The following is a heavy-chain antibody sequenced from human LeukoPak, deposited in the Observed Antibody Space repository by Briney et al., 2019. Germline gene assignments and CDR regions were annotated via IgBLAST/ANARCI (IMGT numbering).Heavy chain of an antibody. CDR2: VNTYNVDT. V-gene: IGHV1-18*01. CDR1: GYTFTSHG. Sequence: GASVKVSWRTSGYTFTSHGISWVRQAPGQGLEWLGCVNTYNVDTNYAQKLQDRVSLTTDTSTSTAYMEVGSLRSDDTAMYFCARESGLRRSSGSTRLYSIDIWGQGTMITVSS. CDR3: ARESGLRRSSGSTRLYSIDI. J-gene: IGHJ3*02. D-gene: IGHD6-19*01.